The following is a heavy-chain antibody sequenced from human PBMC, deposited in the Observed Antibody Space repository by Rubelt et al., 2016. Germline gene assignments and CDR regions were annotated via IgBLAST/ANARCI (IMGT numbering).Heavy chain of an antibody. CDR2: IWFDGSNK. CDR1: GFIFNTYG. CDR3: ARDRSIRWFDP. V-gene: IGHV3-33*01. J-gene: IGHJ5*02. D-gene: IGHD2-2*02. Sequence: QVQLVESGGGVVQPGRSLRLSCAGSGFIFNTYGMHWVRQAPGKGLEWVAVIWFDGSNKYYADSVKGRFTISKDNSKNTLYLQMNSLRAEDTAVYYCARDRSIRWFDPWGQGTLVTVSS.